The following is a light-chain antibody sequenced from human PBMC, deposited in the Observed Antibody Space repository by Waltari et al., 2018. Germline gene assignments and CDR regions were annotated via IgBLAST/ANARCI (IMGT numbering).Light chain of an antibody. CDR3: QQYEGSAVT. Sequence: CMASNSGSRDSLARCQQKAGQTPRCLIYSTSTRATGFRDRFSGSGTGTGFTLTYSNREPEDSAVDHCQQYEGSAVTYGGGTKVEIK. CDR1: NSGSRDS. J-gene: IGKJ4*01. V-gene: IGKV3-20*01. CDR2: STS.